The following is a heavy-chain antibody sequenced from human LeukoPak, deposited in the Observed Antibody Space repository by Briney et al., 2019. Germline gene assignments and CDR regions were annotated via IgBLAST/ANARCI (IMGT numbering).Heavy chain of an antibody. Sequence: PSETLTLTCTASGASINNYYWSWIRQPPGKGLEYIGFIYYSGTTNYNPSLKSRVTISVDTSKNQFSLKLSSVTAADTAVYYCARLGGGYSYGYYLDYWGQGTLVTVSS. V-gene: IGHV4-59*08. J-gene: IGHJ4*02. CDR2: IYYSGTT. CDR3: ARLGGGYSYGYYLDY. CDR1: GASINNYY. D-gene: IGHD5-18*01.